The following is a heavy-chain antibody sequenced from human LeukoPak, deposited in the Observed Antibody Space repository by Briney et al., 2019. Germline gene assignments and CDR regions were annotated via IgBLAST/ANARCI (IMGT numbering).Heavy chain of an antibody. CDR1: AYTFTNYY. J-gene: IGHJ6*02. CDR2: FNPSGGST. CDR3: ARDGGATTGTPYYYGLDV. Sequence: GASVKVSCKASAYTFTNYYIHWVRQAPGQGLEWMGIFNPSGGSTSFAQKFQGRVTMTRDTSTSAVYMELSSLRSEDTAVYFCARDGGATTGTPYYYGLDVWGQGTTVTVSS. D-gene: IGHD1-26*01. V-gene: IGHV1-46*01.